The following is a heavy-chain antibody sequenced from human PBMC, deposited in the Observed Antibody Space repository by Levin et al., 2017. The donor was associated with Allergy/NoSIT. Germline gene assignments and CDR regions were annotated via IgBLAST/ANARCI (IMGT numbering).Heavy chain of an antibody. V-gene: IGHV2-70*01. Sequence: QTLSLTCTFSGFSLRTSGMCVSWIRQPPGKALEWLALIDWDDDKYYSTSLKTRLTISKDTSKNQVVLTMTNMDPVDTATYYCARIYGALAGFDPWGQGTLVTVSS. D-gene: IGHD1-26*01. J-gene: IGHJ5*02. CDR1: GFSLRTSGMC. CDR2: IDWDDDK. CDR3: ARIYGALAGFDP.